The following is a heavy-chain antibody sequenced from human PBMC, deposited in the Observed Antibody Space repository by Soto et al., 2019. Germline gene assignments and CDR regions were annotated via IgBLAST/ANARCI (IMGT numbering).Heavy chain of an antibody. J-gene: IGHJ5*02. CDR3: ARGDSSGYYPNWFDP. Sequence: PSGTLSLTCTVSGGSISSYYWSWIRQPPGKGLEWIGYIYYSGSTNYNPSLKSRVTISVDTSKNQFSLKLSSVTAADTAVYYCARGDSSGYYPNWFDPWGQGTLVTVSS. V-gene: IGHV4-59*01. CDR1: GGSISSYY. D-gene: IGHD3-22*01. CDR2: IYYSGST.